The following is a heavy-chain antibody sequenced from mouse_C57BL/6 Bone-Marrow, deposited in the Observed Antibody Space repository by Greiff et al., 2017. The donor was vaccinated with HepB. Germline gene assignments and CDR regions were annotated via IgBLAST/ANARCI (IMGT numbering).Heavy chain of an antibody. CDR3: ARDAPYYFDY. CDR1: GFTFSDFY. Sequence: DVMLVESGGGLVQSGRSLRLSCATSGFTFSDFYMEWVRQAPGKGLEWIAASRNKANDYTTEYSASVKGRFIVSRDTSQSILYLQMNALRAEDTAIYYCARDAPYYFDYWGQGTTLTVSS. CDR2: SRNKANDYTT. V-gene: IGHV7-1*01. J-gene: IGHJ2*01.